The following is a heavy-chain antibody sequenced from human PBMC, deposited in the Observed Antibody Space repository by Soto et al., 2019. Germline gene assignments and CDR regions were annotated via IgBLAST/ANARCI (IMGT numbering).Heavy chain of an antibody. CDR3: TRVRSGANFQY. D-gene: IGHD3-10*01. CDR2: MNPDNGDT. V-gene: IGHV1-2*02. Sequence: ASVKVSCKPSGYTFSGNFFHWVRQAPGQGLEWMGWMNPDNGDTNYAKKFQDRVTMTRDTSISTAYMDLRRLRSDDTAVYFCTRVRSGANFQYWGQGTLVTVSS. CDR1: GYTFSGNF. J-gene: IGHJ4*02.